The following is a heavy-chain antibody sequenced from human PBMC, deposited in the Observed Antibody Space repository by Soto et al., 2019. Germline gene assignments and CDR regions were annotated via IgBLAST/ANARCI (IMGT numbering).Heavy chain of an antibody. CDR3: ARGSPGPVDH. CDR2: MNTYSGDT. V-gene: IGHV1-8*02. Sequence: QVQLVQSGAEVRKPGASVKVSCKASGYTFTNFHFNWVRQATGQGLEWIGWMNTYSGDTGYAQNFQGRVTMTRDTAINTAYMEMTSLTSDDTAVYYCARGSPGPVDHWGQGTPVTVS. CDR1: GYTFTNFH. J-gene: IGHJ4*02. D-gene: IGHD3-10*01.